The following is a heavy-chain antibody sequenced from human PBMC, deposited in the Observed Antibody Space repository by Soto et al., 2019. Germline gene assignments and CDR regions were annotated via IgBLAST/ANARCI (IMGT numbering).Heavy chain of an antibody. Sequence: QVQLVQSGAEVKKPGASVKVSCKASGYTFTGYYMHWVRQAPGQGLEWMGWINPNSGGTNYAQKLQGRVTMTTDTSTSTAYMELRSLRSDDTAVYYCARDPKVDIVATTSMDVWGQGTTVTVSS. CDR2: INPNSGGT. J-gene: IGHJ6*02. CDR3: ARDPKVDIVATTSMDV. CDR1: GYTFTGYY. D-gene: IGHD5-12*01. V-gene: IGHV1-2*02.